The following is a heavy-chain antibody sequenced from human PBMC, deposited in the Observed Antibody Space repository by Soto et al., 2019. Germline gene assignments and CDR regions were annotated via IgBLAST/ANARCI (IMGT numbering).Heavy chain of an antibody. CDR1: GGSISSSNW. V-gene: IGHV4-4*02. Sequence: SETLSLTCAVSGGSISSSNWRSWVRQPPGKGLEWIGEIYHSGSTNYNPSLKSRVTISVDKSKNQFSLKLSSVTAADTAVYYCARRRDSSSWVYYYYGMDVWGQGTTVTSP. D-gene: IGHD6-6*01. J-gene: IGHJ6*02. CDR2: IYHSGST. CDR3: ARRRDSSSWVYYYYGMDV.